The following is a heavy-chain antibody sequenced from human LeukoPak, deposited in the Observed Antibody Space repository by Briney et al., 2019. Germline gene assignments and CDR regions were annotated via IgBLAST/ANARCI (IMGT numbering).Heavy chain of an antibody. CDR2: MNPNSGNT. V-gene: IGHV1-8*01. D-gene: IGHD5-18*01. J-gene: IGHJ6*03. CDR1: GYTFTSYD. Sequence: GASVKVSCKASGYTFTSYDINWVRQATGQGLEWVGWMNPNSGNTGYAQKFQGRVTMTRNTSISTAYMELSSLRSEDTAVYYCARDKEYSYGLVSEKYYYYYMDVWGKGTTVTVSS. CDR3: ARDKEYSYGLVSEKYYYYYMDV.